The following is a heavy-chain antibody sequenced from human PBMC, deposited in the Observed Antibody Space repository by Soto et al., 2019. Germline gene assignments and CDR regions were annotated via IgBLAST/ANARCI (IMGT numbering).Heavy chain of an antibody. J-gene: IGHJ4*02. V-gene: IGHV3-30-3*01. CDR2: ISYDGSNK. CDR1: GFTFSSYA. D-gene: IGHD6-19*01. CDR3: ARDPPEYSSGWYYFDY. Sequence: GGSLRLSCAASGFTFSSYAMHWVRQAPGKGLEWVAVISYDGSNKYYADSVKGRFTISRDTSKNTLYLQMNSLRAEDTAVYYCARDPPEYSSGWYYFDYWGPETIVTIFS.